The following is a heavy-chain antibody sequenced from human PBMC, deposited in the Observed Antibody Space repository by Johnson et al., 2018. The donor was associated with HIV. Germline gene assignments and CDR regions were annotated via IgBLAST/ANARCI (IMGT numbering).Heavy chain of an antibody. J-gene: IGHJ3*02. CDR1: GFTFSSYE. CDR2: IYSGGST. Sequence: EKLVESGGGLVQPGRSLRLSCAASGFTFSSYEMNWVRQAPWKGLEWVSVIYSGGSTYYADSVKGRFTISRDNSKNTLYLQMNSLRAEDTAVYYCAKDQYCGGDCYPDAFDIWGQGTMVTVSS. V-gene: IGHV3-66*02. D-gene: IGHD2-21*02. CDR3: AKDQYCGGDCYPDAFDI.